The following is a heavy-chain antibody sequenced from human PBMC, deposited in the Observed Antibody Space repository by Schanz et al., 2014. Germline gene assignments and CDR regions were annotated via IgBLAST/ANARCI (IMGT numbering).Heavy chain of an antibody. CDR2: ISYDGSKK. J-gene: IGHJ4*02. CDR3: ANNWNLDY. D-gene: IGHD1-20*01. Sequence: VQLLESGGGLVQPGGSLRLSCAASGFNFSDYAMCWVRQAPGKGLEWVGVISYDGSKKSYADSVKGRFTISRDNSKNTLYLQMNSLRAEDTAVYYCANNWNLDYWGQGTLVTVSS. V-gene: IGHV3-33*08. CDR1: GFNFSDYA.